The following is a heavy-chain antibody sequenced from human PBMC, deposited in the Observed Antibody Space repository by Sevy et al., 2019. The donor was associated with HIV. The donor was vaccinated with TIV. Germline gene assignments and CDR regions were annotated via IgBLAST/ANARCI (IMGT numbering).Heavy chain of an antibody. D-gene: IGHD6-19*01. Sequence: SENLSLTCTVSGGSISSYDWNWIRQSPGKGLEWIGYIYYTGSTNYNPSLKSRVTISVGTYKNQFSLKLTSVTAADTAVYYCARELISGRYYGMDVWGQGTTVTVSS. CDR2: IYYTGST. J-gene: IGHJ6*02. CDR3: ARELISGRYYGMDV. V-gene: IGHV4-59*01. CDR1: GGSISSYD.